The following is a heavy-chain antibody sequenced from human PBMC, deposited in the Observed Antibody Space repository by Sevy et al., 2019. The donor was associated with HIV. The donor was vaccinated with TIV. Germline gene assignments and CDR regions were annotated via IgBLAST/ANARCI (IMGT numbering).Heavy chain of an antibody. J-gene: IGHJ6*02. D-gene: IGHD3-3*01. Sequence: GGSLRLSCAASGFSFSDYGMHWVRQAPVKGLEWVSLIRFDGSMKYIADSVKGRFTISRDKVKDTLYLQMNSLRPEDTAVYYCAKDHYDYRTGYYGYYGMDVWGQGTTVTVSS. V-gene: IGHV3-30*02. CDR3: AKDHYDYRTGYYGYYGMDV. CDR2: IRFDGSMK. CDR1: GFSFSDYG.